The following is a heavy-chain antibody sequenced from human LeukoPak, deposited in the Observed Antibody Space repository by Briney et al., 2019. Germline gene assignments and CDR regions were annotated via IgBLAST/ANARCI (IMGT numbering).Heavy chain of an antibody. CDR2: IIPILGIA. CDR3: ARAERWLQLTFDY. J-gene: IGHJ4*02. D-gene: IGHD5-24*01. V-gene: IGHV1-69*04. Sequence: SVKVSCKASGGTFSSYAISWVRQAPGQGLEWMGRIIPILGIANYAQKFQGRVTITADKSTSTAYMELSSLRSEDTAVYYCARAERWLQLTFDYWGQGTLVTASS. CDR1: GGTFSSYA.